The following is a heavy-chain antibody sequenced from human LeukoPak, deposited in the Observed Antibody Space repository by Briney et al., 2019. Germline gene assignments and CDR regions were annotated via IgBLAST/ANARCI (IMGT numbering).Heavy chain of an antibody. D-gene: IGHD2-21*02. CDR2: IYYSGST. V-gene: IGHV4-39*07. CDR3: ASTTLNCGGDCYGAFDI. Sequence: SETLSLTCTVSGGSISSSSYYWGWIRQPPGKGLEWIGSIYYSGSTYYNPSLKSRVTISVDTSKNQFSLKLSSVTAADTAVYYCASTTLNCGGDCYGAFDIWGQGTMVTVSS. J-gene: IGHJ3*02. CDR1: GGSISSSSYY.